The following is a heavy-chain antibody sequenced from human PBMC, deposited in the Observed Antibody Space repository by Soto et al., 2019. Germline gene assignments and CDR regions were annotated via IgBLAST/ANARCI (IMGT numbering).Heavy chain of an antibody. D-gene: IGHD3-16*02. CDR1: GFTFSSYW. J-gene: IGHJ3*02. V-gene: IGHV3-7*01. CDR3: ARGLYIWGSYRSDAFDI. Sequence: EVQLVESGGGLVQPGGSLRLSCAASGFTFSSYWMSWVRQAPGKGLEWVANIKQDGSEKYYVDSVKGRFTISRDNAKNSLYLQMNSLRAGDTAVYYCARGLYIWGSYRSDAFDIWGQGTMVTVSS. CDR2: IKQDGSEK.